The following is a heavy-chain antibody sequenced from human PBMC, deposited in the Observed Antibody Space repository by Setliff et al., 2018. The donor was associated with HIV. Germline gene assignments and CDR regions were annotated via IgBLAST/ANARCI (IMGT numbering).Heavy chain of an antibody. CDR1: GGSVSSGSYY. J-gene: IGHJ4*02. CDR2: IYYSGST. Sequence: SLTCTVSGGSVSSGSYYWSWIRQPPGKGLEWIGYIYYSGSTKHNPSLKSRVTISLDTSKNQFSLELTSVTAADTAVYYCARYSPRGYTLTGPYWGQGTLVTVSS. CDR3: ARYSPRGYTLTGPY. V-gene: IGHV4-61*01. D-gene: IGHD6-25*01.